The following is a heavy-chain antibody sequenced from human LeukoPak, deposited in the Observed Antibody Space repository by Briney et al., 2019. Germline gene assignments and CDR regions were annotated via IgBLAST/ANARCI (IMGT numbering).Heavy chain of an antibody. CDR3: ARDSLNDTVTTH. V-gene: IGHV1-69*04. D-gene: IGHD4-11*01. J-gene: IGHJ4*02. CDR2: IIPILGIA. CDR1: GGTFSSYA. Sequence: ASVKVSCEASGGTFSSYAISWVRQAPGQGLEWMGRIIPILGIANYAQKFQGRVTITADKSTSTAYMELSSLRSEDTAVYYCARDSLNDTVTTHWGQGTLVTVSS.